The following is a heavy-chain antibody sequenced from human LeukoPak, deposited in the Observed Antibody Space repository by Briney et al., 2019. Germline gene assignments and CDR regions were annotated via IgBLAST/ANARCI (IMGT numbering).Heavy chain of an antibody. Sequence: GGSLRLSCVASGFTFTNAWMNWVRQAPGKGLEWVGRIKTKTHGGTTDYPAPVKGRFTISRDDSTSTLFLQMNSLKTEDTAVYYCTTDQGSYNWNDLYFDYWGQGTLVTVSS. V-gene: IGHV3-15*01. D-gene: IGHD1-20*01. J-gene: IGHJ4*02. CDR3: TTDQGSYNWNDLYFDY. CDR2: IKTKTHGGTT. CDR1: GFTFTNAW.